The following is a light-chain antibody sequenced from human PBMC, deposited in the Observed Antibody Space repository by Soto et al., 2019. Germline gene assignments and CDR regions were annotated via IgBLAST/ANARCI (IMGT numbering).Light chain of an antibody. CDR3: QQYHNWWT. V-gene: IGKV3-15*01. J-gene: IGKJ1*01. CDR2: GAS. Sequence: EIVLTQSPVTLSVSPGGRAPLSCRASQSISDTLAWYQQKPGQAPRLLIHGASTRAPGFPARISGSGSGTEFTLTITSLQSEDFGVYHCQQYHNWWTFGQGTKVDIK. CDR1: QSISDT.